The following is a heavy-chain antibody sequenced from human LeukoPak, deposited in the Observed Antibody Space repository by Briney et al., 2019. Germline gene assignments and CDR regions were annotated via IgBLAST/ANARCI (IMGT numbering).Heavy chain of an antibody. J-gene: IGHJ4*02. D-gene: IGHD6-13*01. CDR1: GFTFSSYA. Sequence: GGSLRLSCAASGFTFSSYAMSWVRQAPGKGLEWVSGISGSGGNTYYADSLKGRFTISRDNSKNMVYLQMTSLRVEDTAVYYCAKGAASSWYYFDYWGQGTLVTVSS. CDR3: AKGAASSWYYFDY. CDR2: ISGSGGNT. V-gene: IGHV3-23*01.